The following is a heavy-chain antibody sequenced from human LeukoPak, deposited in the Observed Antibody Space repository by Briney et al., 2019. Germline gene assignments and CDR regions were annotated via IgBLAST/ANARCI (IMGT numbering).Heavy chain of an antibody. CDR3: ARAYYDILTGYYTSFDY. CDR2: IYHSGST. J-gene: IGHJ4*02. V-gene: IGHV4-39*07. D-gene: IGHD3-9*01. CDR1: GGSIRSSYYY. Sequence: PSETLSLTCTVSGGSIRSSYYYWGWIRQPPGKGLEWIGYIYHSGSTYYNPSLKSRVTISVDRSKNQFSLKLSSVTAADTAVYYCARAYYDILTGYYTSFDYWGQGTLVTVSS.